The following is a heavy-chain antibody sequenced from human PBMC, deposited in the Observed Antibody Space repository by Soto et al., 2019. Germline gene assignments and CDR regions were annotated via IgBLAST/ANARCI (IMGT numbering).Heavy chain of an antibody. CDR1: GFTFSSYA. Sequence: GGSLRLSCAASGFTFSSYAMHWVRQAPGKGLEWVAVISYDGSNKYYADSVKGRFTISRDNSKNTLYLQMNSLRAEDTAVYYCAREVVVVVAATGHYYYYGTDVWGQGTTVTVSS. D-gene: IGHD2-15*01. J-gene: IGHJ6*02. CDR3: AREVVVVVAATGHYYYYGTDV. V-gene: IGHV3-30-3*01. CDR2: ISYDGSNK.